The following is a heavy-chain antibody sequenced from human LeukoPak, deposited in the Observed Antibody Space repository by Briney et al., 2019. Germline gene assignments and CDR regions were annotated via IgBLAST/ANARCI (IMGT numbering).Heavy chain of an antibody. Sequence: GGSLRLSCAASGFTFSSYSMNWVRQAPGKGLEWVSSISSSSSYIYYADSVKGRFTISRDNAKNSLYLQMNSLRAADTAVYYCARGTKRGFGDFVGYFDYWGQGTLVTVSS. V-gene: IGHV3-21*04. CDR3: ARGTKRGFGDFVGYFDY. CDR2: ISSSSSYI. J-gene: IGHJ4*02. D-gene: IGHD3-10*01. CDR1: GFTFSSYS.